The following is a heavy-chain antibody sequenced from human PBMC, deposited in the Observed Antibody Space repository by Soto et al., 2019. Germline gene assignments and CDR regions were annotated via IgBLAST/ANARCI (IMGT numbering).Heavy chain of an antibody. CDR1: GYTFTSYG. D-gene: IGHD3-9*01. Sequence: ASVKVSCKASGYTFTSYGISWVRQAPGQGLEWMGWISAYNGNTNYAQKLQGSVTMTTDTSTSTAYMELRSLRSDDTAVYYCARELRYFDWFSPPREENYYYYMDVWGKGTTVTVSS. J-gene: IGHJ6*03. V-gene: IGHV1-18*01. CDR2: ISAYNGNT. CDR3: ARELRYFDWFSPPREENYYYYMDV.